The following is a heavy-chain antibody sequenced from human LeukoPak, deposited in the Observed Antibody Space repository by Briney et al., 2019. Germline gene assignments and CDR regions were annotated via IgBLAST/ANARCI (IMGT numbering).Heavy chain of an antibody. CDR1: GYTFTSYG. CDR2: IIPIFGTA. CDR3: ARAKGVIFGVVIFNWFDP. J-gene: IGHJ5*02. V-gene: IGHV1-69*13. Sequence: ASVKVSCKASGYTFTSYGISWVRQAPGQGLEWMGGIIPIFGTANYAQKFQGRVTITADESTSTAYMELSSLRSEDTAVYYCARAKGVIFGVVIFNWFDPWGQGTLVTVSS. D-gene: IGHD3-3*01.